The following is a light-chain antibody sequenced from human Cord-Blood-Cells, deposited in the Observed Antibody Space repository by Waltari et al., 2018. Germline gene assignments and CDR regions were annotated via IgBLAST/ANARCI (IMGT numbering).Light chain of an antibody. CDR1: SSNIGAGYD. CDR2: GNS. Sequence: QSVLTPPPSVSGAPGPRVTIPCHGSSSNIGAGYDVHWYQQLPGPAPKLLIYGNSNRPSGVPDRFSGSKSGTSASLAITGLQAEDEADYYCQSYDSSLSVVFGGGTKLTVL. J-gene: IGLJ2*01. V-gene: IGLV1-40*01. CDR3: QSYDSSLSVV.